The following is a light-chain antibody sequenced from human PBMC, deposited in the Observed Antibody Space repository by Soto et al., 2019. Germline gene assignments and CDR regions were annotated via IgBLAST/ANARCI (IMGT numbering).Light chain of an antibody. CDR1: QSINTW. J-gene: IGKJ1*01. V-gene: IGKV1-5*03. CDR3: QQHESYPRT. CDR2: TAS. Sequence: DIQITQSPSTLSASVGYRVTITCRASQSINTWLDWYQQKPGKAHRLLIYTASSLESGVPSRYSGSGSGTEFTLTISSLQPDDFATYYCQQHESYPRTFGQGTKVEIK.